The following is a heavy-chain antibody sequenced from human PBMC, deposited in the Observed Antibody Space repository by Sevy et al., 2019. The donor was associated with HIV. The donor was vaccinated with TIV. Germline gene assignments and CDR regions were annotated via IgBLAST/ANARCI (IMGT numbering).Heavy chain of an antibody. J-gene: IGHJ6*02. CDR2: ISGSSGST. CDR1: GFTFSSYA. Sequence: GGSLRLSCAASGFTFSSYAMSWVRQAPGKGLEWVSAISGSSGSTYYADSVKGRFTISRDNSKNTLYLQMNSLRAEDTAVYYCARTGLTPPLYYYYGMDVWGQGTTVTVSS. CDR3: ARTGLTPPLYYYYGMDV. D-gene: IGHD3-9*01. V-gene: IGHV3-23*01.